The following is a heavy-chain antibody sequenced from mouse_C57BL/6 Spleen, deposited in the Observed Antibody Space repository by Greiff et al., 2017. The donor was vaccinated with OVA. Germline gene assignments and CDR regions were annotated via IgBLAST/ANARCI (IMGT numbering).Heavy chain of an antibody. CDR3: AKNCHGSSLYYFDY. CDR1: GFSLTSYG. D-gene: IGHD1-1*01. Sequence: VMLVESGPGLVQPSQSLSITCTVSGFSLTSYGVHWVRQSPGKGLEWLGVIWRGGSTDYNAAFMSRLSITKDNSKSQVFFKMNSLQADDTAIYDCAKNCHGSSLYYFDYWGQGTTLTVSS. J-gene: IGHJ2*01. CDR2: IWRGGST. V-gene: IGHV2-5*01.